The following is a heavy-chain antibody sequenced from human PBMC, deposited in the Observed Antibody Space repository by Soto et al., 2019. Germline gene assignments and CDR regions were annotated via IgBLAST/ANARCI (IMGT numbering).Heavy chain of an antibody. CDR1: GFTFSSYG. CDR2: IWYDGSNK. V-gene: IGHV3-33*01. J-gene: IGHJ4*02. D-gene: IGHD3-3*01. CDR3: ARDPGDVKYYDFWSGLGYYFDY. Sequence: GGSLRLSCAASGFTFSSYGMHWVRQAPGKGLEWVAVIWYDGSNKYYADSVKGRFTISRDNSKNTLYLQMNSLRAEDTAVYYCARDPGDVKYYDFWSGLGYYFDYWGQGTLVTVSS.